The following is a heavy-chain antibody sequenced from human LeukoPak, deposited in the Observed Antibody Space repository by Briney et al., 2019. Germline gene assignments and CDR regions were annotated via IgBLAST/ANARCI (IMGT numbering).Heavy chain of an antibody. CDR2: ISSSSIYK. J-gene: IGHJ4*02. CDR1: GFTFSSYS. D-gene: IGHD3-10*01. CDR3: ARDGITMRILEY. Sequence: VGSLRLSCAASGFTFSSYSMNWVRQAPGKGLEWGSSISSSSIYKYFADSVKGRFTISRDNAKNSLYLQVNSLRAEDTAVYYCARDGITMRILEYWGQGTLVTVSS. V-gene: IGHV3-21*01.